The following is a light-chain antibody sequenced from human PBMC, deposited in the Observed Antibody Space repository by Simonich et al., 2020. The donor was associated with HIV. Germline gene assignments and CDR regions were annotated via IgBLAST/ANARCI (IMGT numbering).Light chain of an antibody. V-gene: IGLV2-14*03. CDR3: SSHTGSNTLL. CDR1: SSDVGGYNY. CDR2: VVS. J-gene: IGLJ2*01. Sequence: QSALTQPASVSGSPGQSITISCNVTSSDVGGYNYVTWYQQNPGKAPKLLIYVVSNRPSGVSNRFSGSKSGNTASLTISGLQAEDEADYYCSSHTGSNTLLFGGGTKLTVL.